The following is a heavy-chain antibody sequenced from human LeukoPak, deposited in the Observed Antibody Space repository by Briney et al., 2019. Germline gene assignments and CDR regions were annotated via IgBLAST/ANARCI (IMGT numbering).Heavy chain of an antibody. Sequence: PGGSLRLSCAASGFTFSSYAMSWVRQARGKGLEWVSAISGSGGSTYYADSVKGRFTISRDNSKNTLYLQMNSLRAEDTAVYYCARVMTTVVLGGKKVFDYWGQGTLVTVSS. J-gene: IGHJ4*02. CDR3: ARVMTTVVLGGKKVFDY. CDR2: ISGSGGST. V-gene: IGHV3-23*01. CDR1: GFTFSSYA. D-gene: IGHD4-17*01.